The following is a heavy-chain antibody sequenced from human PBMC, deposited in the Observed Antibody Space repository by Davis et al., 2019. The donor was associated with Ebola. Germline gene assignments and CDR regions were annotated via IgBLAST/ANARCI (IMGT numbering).Heavy chain of an antibody. V-gene: IGHV3-7*03. D-gene: IGHD2-8*01. CDR1: GFTFSNAW. CDR2: IKQDGSEK. J-gene: IGHJ4*02. Sequence: GESLKISCAASGFTFSNAWMSWVRQAPGKGLEWVANIKQDGSEKYYVDSVKGRFTISRDNAKNSLYLQMNSLRAEDTAVYYCARGFLGYCTHWGQGTLVTVSS. CDR3: ARGFLGYCTH.